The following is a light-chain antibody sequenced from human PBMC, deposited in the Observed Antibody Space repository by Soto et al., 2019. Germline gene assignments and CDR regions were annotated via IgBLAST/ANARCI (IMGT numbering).Light chain of an antibody. CDR2: SNN. J-gene: IGLJ3*02. Sequence: QSVLTQPPSASGTPGQRVLISCSGSSSNIGATSVYWYQQLPGTAPKLLIYSNNQRPSGVPDRFSGSTSGTSATLAISGLRSEDEAHYYCAAWDDNLSGWVFGGGTKLTVL. CDR3: AAWDDNLSGWV. CDR1: SSNIGATS. V-gene: IGLV1-47*02.